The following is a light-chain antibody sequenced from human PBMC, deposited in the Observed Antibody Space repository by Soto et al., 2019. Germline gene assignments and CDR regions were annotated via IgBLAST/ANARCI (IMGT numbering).Light chain of an antibody. V-gene: IGKV3-20*01. CDR1: QSVSSSY. CDR3: QQYGSSRT. J-gene: IGKJ1*01. Sequence: EIVLTQSPGTLSLSPGERATLSCRASQSVSSSYLAWYQQKPGQAPRLLIYGASSRATGIPDRFSGSGSGTDFTLTIRRLEPEDFAVYYFQQYGSSRTFGQGTKVDIK. CDR2: GAS.